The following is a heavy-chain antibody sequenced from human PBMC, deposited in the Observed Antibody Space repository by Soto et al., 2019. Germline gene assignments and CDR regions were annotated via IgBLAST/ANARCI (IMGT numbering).Heavy chain of an antibody. V-gene: IGHV1-69*01. D-gene: IGHD2-15*01. CDR3: ARGYCSGGNCYSGMDV. Sequence: QVQLVQSGAEVKKPGSSVKVSCKASGGTFSTHAIIWVRQAPGHGLEWMGGIIPISGTTYYTQKFQGRVTITADEHTRTAFMELSSLKSDDPAVFFCARGYCSGGNCYSGMDVWGQGTMVTVSS. CDR1: GGTFSTHA. J-gene: IGHJ6*02. CDR2: IIPISGTT.